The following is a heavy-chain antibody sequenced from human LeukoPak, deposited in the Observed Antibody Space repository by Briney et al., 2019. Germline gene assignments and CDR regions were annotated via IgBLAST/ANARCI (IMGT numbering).Heavy chain of an antibody. CDR3: AREVRAVAGNLIDY. CDR1: GFTFSSYE. D-gene: IGHD6-19*01. Sequence: GGSLRLSCAASGFTFSSYEMNWVRQAPGKGLEWVSYISSSSSYIYYADSVKGRFTISRDNAKNSLYLQMNSLRAEDTAVYYCAREVRAVAGNLIDYWGQGTLVTVSS. CDR2: ISSSSSYI. J-gene: IGHJ4*02. V-gene: IGHV3-21*05.